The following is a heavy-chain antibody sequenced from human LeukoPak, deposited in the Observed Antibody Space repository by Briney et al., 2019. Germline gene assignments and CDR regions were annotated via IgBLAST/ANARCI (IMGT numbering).Heavy chain of an antibody. V-gene: IGHV4-59*08. CDR2: IYYSGST. Sequence: SETLSLTCTVSGGSISSYYWSWIRQPPGKGLEWIGHIYYSGSTHYNPSLKSRVTISVDTSKNQFSLKLSSVSAADTAVYYCARHVGNSGSGSYLAYFDYWGQGTLVTVSS. CDR1: GGSISSYY. CDR3: ARHVGNSGSGSYLAYFDY. D-gene: IGHD3-10*01. J-gene: IGHJ4*02.